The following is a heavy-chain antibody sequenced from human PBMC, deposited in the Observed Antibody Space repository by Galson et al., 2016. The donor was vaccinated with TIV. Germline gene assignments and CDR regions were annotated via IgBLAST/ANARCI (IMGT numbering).Heavy chain of an antibody. CDR3: AKENDFDS. CDR2: ISSDGSRK. CDR1: GFTFSDYV. J-gene: IGHJ5*01. V-gene: IGHV3-30*04. Sequence: SLRLSCAGSGFTFSDYVLNWVRQAPGQGLQWVAFISSDGSRKYVSDSVKGRFTISRDKSENTLYLQMNNLRSDDTAAYFCAKENDFDSWGQGTLVTSSS. D-gene: IGHD3-16*01.